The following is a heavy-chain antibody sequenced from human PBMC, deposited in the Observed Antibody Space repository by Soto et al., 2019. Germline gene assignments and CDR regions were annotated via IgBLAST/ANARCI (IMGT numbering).Heavy chain of an antibody. J-gene: IGHJ4*02. V-gene: IGHV4-34*01. CDR1: GGSFSGYY. CDR2: INHSGST. Sequence: SETLSLTCAVYGGSFSGYYWSWIRQPPGKGLEWIGEINHSGSTNYNPSLKSRVTISVDTSKNQFSLKLSSVTAADTAVYYCAREGTESDFHWGQGTLVTVSS. CDR3: AREGTESDFH.